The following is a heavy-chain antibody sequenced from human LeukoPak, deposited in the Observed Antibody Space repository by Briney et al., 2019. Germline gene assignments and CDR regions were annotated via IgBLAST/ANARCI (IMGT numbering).Heavy chain of an antibody. CDR2: ISAYNGNI. D-gene: IGHD6-13*01. Sequence: ASVKVSCKASGYPFTSYGINWVRQAPGQGLEWMGWISAYNGNINYAQKLQGGVTMTTDTSTSTAYMGLRSLRSDDTAVYYCARSDGSRWNYYYYGIDVWGKGTTVTVSS. CDR3: ARSDGSRWNYYYYGIDV. J-gene: IGHJ6*04. V-gene: IGHV1-18*04. CDR1: GYPFTSYG.